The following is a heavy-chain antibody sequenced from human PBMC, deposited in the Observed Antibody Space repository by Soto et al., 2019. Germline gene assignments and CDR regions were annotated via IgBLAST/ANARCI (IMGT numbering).Heavy chain of an antibody. V-gene: IGHV4-39*01. CDR2: IYYSGST. CDR1: GGSISSSSYY. J-gene: IGHJ4*02. Sequence: QLQLQESGPGLVKASETLSLTCTVSGGSISSSSYYWGWIRQPPGKGLEWIGSIYYSGSTYYNPSLKSRVTISVDTSKNQFSLKLSSVTAADTAVYYCARLRYSSGWYPGDFDYWGQGTLVTVSS. CDR3: ARLRYSSGWYPGDFDY. D-gene: IGHD6-19*01.